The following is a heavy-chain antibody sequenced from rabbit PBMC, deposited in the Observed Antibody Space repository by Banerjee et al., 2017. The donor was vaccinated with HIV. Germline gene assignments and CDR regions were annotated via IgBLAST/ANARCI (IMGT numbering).Heavy chain of an antibody. CDR2: IYAGSSDST. D-gene: IGHD6-1*01. CDR3: ARDGAGYAGYGYAHL. CDR1: GFSFSSSYY. V-gene: IGHV1S45*01. J-gene: IGHJ4*01. Sequence: QEQLEESGGDLVKPEGSLTITCTASGFSFSSSYYMCWVRQAPGKGLEWIGCIYAGSSDSTYYASWAKGRFTISSTSSSTVTLQMTSLTAADTATYFCARDGAGYAGYGYAHLWGPGTLVTVS.